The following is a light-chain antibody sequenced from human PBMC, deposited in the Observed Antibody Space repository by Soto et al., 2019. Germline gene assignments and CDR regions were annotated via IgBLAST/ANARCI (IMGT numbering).Light chain of an antibody. J-gene: IGKJ2*01. CDR1: QGSSSY. V-gene: IGKV1-9*01. CDR2: AAS. Sequence: DIQLTQSPSFLSASVGDRVTITCRASQGSSSYLAWYQQKPGKAPKLLIYAASTLQSGVPSRFSGSGSGTEFILTISSLQPEDSATYYCQQLNSYPETFGQGTKLEIK. CDR3: QQLNSYPET.